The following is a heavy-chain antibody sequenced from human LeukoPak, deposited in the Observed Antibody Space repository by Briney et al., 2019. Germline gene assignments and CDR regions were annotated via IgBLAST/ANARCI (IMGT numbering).Heavy chain of an antibody. CDR3: AIGVVPAAYYYYYYMDV. Sequence: SETLSLTCTVSGGSISCYYWSWIRQPAGKGLEWIGRIYTSGSTNYNPSLKSRVTMSVDTSKNQFSLKLSSVTAADTAVYYCAIGVVPAAYYYYYYMDVWGKGTTVSVSS. CDR1: GGSISCYY. J-gene: IGHJ6*03. D-gene: IGHD2-2*01. CDR2: IYTSGST. V-gene: IGHV4-4*07.